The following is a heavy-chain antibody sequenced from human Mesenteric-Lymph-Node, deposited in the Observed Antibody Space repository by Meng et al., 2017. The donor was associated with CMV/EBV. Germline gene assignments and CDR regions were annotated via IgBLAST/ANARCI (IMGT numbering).Heavy chain of an antibody. J-gene: IGHJ6*02. CDR3: ARKGRSSYYYGMDV. Sequence: SETLSLTCTVSGGSISNNNYYWGWIRQPPGKGLEWIGSIYYSGSTYYTPSLKSRVTISVDTSKNQFSLKLNSVTAADTAVYYCARKGRSSYYYGMDVWGQGTTVTVSS. CDR1: GGSISNNNYY. CDR2: IYYSGST. V-gene: IGHV4-39*07. D-gene: IGHD6-6*01.